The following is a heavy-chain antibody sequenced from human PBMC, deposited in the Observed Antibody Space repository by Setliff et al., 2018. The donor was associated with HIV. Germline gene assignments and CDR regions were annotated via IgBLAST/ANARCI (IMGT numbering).Heavy chain of an antibody. Sequence: SVKVSCKASGGTFSSYAISWVRQAPGQGLEWMGAIIPMHGIPNSAQKFQGRVTITTDESTSTAYMELSSLRSEDTAVYYCARARRMALHPGPGGYSSSSVGLDYWGQGTLVTVS. D-gene: IGHD6-6*01. J-gene: IGHJ4*02. V-gene: IGHV1-69*10. CDR3: ARARRMALHPGPGGYSSSSVGLDY. CDR2: IIPMHGIP. CDR1: GGTFSSYA.